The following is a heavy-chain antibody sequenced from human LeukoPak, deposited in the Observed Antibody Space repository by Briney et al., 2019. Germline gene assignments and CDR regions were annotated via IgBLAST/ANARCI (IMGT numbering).Heavy chain of an antibody. Sequence: GGSLRLSCAASGFTFSSCGMQWVRQAPGKGLEWVAVISFDGSDKYYADSVKGRFTISRDNSKNTLYPQMNSLRAEDTAVYYCAKDHLWGYGYYFDYWGQGTLVTVSS. V-gene: IGHV3-30*18. J-gene: IGHJ4*02. CDR2: ISFDGSDK. CDR3: AKDHLWGYGYYFDY. CDR1: GFTFSSCG. D-gene: IGHD5-18*01.